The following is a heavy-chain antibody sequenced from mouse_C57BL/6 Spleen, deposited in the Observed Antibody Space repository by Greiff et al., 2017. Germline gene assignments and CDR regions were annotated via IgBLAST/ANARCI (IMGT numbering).Heavy chain of an antibody. V-gene: IGHV1-63*01. CDR2: IYPGGGYT. Sequence: VQLVESGAELVRPGTSVKMSCKASGYTFTNYWIGWAKQRPGHGLEWIGDIYPGGGYTNYNEKFKGKATLTADKSSSTAYMQFSSLTSEDSAIYYCARGYGSSYGYFEVWGTGTTVTVSS. CDR3: ARGYGSSYGYFEV. CDR1: GYTFTNYW. D-gene: IGHD1-1*01. J-gene: IGHJ1*03.